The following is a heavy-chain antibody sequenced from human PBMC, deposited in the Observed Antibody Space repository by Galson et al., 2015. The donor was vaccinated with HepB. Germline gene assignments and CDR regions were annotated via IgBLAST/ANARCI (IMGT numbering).Heavy chain of an antibody. V-gene: IGHV4-39*01. Sequence: ETLSLTCSVSGASISSRTYYWVWIRQPPGKGLEWIGNVHSSGVTYYNPSLKSRVTISGDTAKNQFSLRVSSVTAADTAVYYCVRALGGSYFYGMDVWGQGTTVTASS. J-gene: IGHJ6*02. CDR3: VRALGGSYFYGMDV. CDR2: VHSSGVT. CDR1: GASISSRTYY. D-gene: IGHD3-16*02.